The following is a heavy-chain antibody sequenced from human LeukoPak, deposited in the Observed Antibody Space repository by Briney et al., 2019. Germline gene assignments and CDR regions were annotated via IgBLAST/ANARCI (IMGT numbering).Heavy chain of an antibody. Sequence: PSETLSLTCTVSGYSISSDYYWGWIRQPPGKGLEWIGFIYHSGSTYYNPSLKSRVTISVDTSKNQFSLKLSSVTAADTAVYYCAREAQGYSYDEYYFDYWGQGTLVTVSS. CDR3: AREAQGYSYDEYYFDY. D-gene: IGHD5-18*01. CDR2: IYHSGST. CDR1: GYSISSDYY. V-gene: IGHV4-38-2*02. J-gene: IGHJ4*02.